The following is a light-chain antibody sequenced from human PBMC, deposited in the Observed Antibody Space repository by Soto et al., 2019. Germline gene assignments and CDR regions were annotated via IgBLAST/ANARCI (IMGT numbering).Light chain of an antibody. CDR3: SSFTRINTYV. V-gene: IGLV2-14*03. CDR1: SSDVGGYDY. CDR2: DVS. J-gene: IGLJ1*01. Sequence: QSVLTQPASVSGSPGQSITISCTGTSSDVGGYDYVSWYQQHPDKAPKLMIYDVSNRPSGVSDRFSGSKSGNTASLTISWLQAEDEGDYYCSSFTRINTYVFGTGTKVTVL.